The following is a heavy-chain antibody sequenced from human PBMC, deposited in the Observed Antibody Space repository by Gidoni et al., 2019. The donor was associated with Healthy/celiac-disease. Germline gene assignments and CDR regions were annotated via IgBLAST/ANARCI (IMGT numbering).Heavy chain of an antibody. V-gene: IGHV3-49*04. D-gene: IGHD4-17*01. CDR2: IRSKAYGGTT. CDR1: GFTFGAYA. J-gene: IGHJ4*02. CDR3: TRDPKPYYGDYGSFDY. Sequence: EVQLVESGGGLVQPGRSLSLSCTASGFTFGAYAMSWVRQAPGKGLEWVGFIRSKAYGGTTEYAASVKGRFTISRDDSKSIAYLQMNSLKTEDTAVYYCTRDPKPYYGDYGSFDYWGQGTLVTVSS.